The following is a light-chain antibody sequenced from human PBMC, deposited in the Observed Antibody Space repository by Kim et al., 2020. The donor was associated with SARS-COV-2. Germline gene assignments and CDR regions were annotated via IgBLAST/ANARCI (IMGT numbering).Light chain of an antibody. V-gene: IGKV3-20*01. CDR3: QQYGTSPCT. CDR1: QSVNSIY. CDR2: GAS. Sequence: LSVGERATPSCRASQSVNSIYLAWYQQIPGQAPRLLIYGASSRATGIPDRFSGSGSGTDFTLTISRLEPEDFAVYYCQQYGTSPCTFGQGTKLEI. J-gene: IGKJ2*02.